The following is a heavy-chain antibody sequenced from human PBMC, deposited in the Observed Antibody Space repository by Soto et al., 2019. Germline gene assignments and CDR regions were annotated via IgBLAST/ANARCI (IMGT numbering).Heavy chain of an antibody. D-gene: IGHD3-22*01. CDR2: IWYDGSNK. Sequence: QVQLVESGGGVVQPGRSLRLSCAASGFTFSSYGMHWVRQAPGKGLEWVAVIWYDGSNKYYADSVKGRFTISRDNSKNTRYLQMNSLRAEDTAVYYCARGDSSGYYYVEGYYFDYWGQGTLVTVSS. CDR1: GFTFSSYG. V-gene: IGHV3-33*01. CDR3: ARGDSSGYYYVEGYYFDY. J-gene: IGHJ4*02.